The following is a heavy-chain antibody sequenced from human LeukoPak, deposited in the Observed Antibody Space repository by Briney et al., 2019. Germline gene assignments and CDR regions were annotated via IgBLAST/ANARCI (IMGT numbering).Heavy chain of an antibody. D-gene: IGHD2-2*01. CDR3: TREASSRVPAASFGMDV. CDR1: GFTFSGSA. J-gene: IGHJ6*02. Sequence: GGSLRLSCAASGFTFSGSAMHWVRQASGKGLEWVGRIRSKANSYATAYAASVKGRFTISRDDSKNTAYLQMNSLKAEDTAVYYCTREASSRVPAASFGMDVWGQGTTVTVSS. V-gene: IGHV3-73*01. CDR2: IRSKANSYAT.